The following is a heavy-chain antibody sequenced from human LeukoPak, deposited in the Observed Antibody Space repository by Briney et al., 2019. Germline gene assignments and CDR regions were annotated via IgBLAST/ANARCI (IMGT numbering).Heavy chain of an antibody. J-gene: IGHJ4*02. CDR1: GYKFTNYW. Sequence: GESLKISCQASGYKFTNYWIGWVRQMSGKGLEWMGITNPDDSETTYSPSFQGQVTISVDKSVSTAYLQWTSLKASDTAMYYCARLVVPAAISYWGQGTLVNVFS. V-gene: IGHV5-51*01. CDR3: ARLVVPAAISY. D-gene: IGHD2-2*01. CDR2: TNPDDSET.